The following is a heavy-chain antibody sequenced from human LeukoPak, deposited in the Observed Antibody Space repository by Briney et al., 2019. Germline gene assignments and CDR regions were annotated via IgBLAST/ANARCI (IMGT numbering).Heavy chain of an antibody. CDR3: AGAAAGTVPDY. V-gene: IGHV1-2*02. D-gene: IGHD6-13*01. J-gene: IGHJ4*02. CDR2: INPNSGGT. Sequence: ASVKVSCKASGYTFTGYYMHWVRQAPGQGLEWMGWINPNSGGTNYARKFQGRVTMTRDTSISTAYMELSRLRSDDTAVYYCAGAAAGTVPDYWGQGTLVTVSS. CDR1: GYTFTGYY.